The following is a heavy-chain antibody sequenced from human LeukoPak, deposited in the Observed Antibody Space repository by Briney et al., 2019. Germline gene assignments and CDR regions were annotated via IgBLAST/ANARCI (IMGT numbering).Heavy chain of an antibody. J-gene: IGHJ5*02. CDR2: IIPIFGTA. V-gene: IGHV1-69*05. D-gene: IGHD2-15*01. CDR3: ATSNPTRGNWFDP. CDR1: GGTFSSYA. Sequence: SVKVFCKASGGTFSSYAISWVRQAPGQGLAWMGRIIPIFGTANYAQKFQGRVTITTDESTSTAYMELSSLRSEDTAVYYCATSNPTRGNWFDPWGQGTLVTVSS.